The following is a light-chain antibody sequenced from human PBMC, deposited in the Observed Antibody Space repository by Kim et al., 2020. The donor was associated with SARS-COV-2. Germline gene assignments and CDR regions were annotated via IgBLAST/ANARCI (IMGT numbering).Light chain of an antibody. Sequence: DIQMTQSPSTLSASVGDRVTITCRASQSISDLLAWYQQKPGKAPKLLIYKASSLESGVPSRFSGSGSGTQFTLTISSLQPDDFATYYCQQYNSHSRTFGQGTKVDIK. CDR1: QSISDL. V-gene: IGKV1-5*03. CDR2: KAS. J-gene: IGKJ1*01. CDR3: QQYNSHSRT.